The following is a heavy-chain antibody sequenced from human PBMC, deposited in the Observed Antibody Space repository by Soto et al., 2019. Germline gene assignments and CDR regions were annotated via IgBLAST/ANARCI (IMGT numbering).Heavy chain of an antibody. J-gene: IGHJ4*02. CDR3: VSAYPWVGFSY. V-gene: IGHV4-39*01. CDR1: GGSISSSDYY. CDR2: IYYSGSA. Sequence: QLQLQESGPGLVKPSETLSLTCTVSGGSISSSDYYWGWIRQPPGKGLEWIGNIYYSGSASYNPSLTSRVTLSVDTSPTPVSPKLPPVTAAATAVYIFVSAYPWVGFSYWGQGTLVTVSS. D-gene: IGHD3-16*01.